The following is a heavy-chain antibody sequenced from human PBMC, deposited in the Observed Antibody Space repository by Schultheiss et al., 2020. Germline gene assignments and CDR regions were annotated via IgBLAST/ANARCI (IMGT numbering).Heavy chain of an antibody. CDR3: ARAYLSRCLFDY. D-gene: IGHD2-2*01. CDR2: IKEDGSET. Sequence: GGSLRLSCSASGFTFSTYWMSWVRQAPGKGLEWVAYIKEDGSETDYVDSVKGRFTISRDNAKNSLYLEMNGLRAEDTAVYYCARAYLSRCLFDYWGQGTLVTVYS. CDR1: GFTFSTYW. J-gene: IGHJ4*02. V-gene: IGHV3-7*04.